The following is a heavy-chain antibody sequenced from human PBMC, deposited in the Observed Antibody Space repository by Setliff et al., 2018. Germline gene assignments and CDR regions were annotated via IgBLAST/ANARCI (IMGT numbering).Heavy chain of an antibody. Sequence: GSLRLSCAVSGFTVSSNYMSWVRQAPGKGLEWVSVIYSGGSTYYTDSVKGRFTISRDNAKNTLYLKMNSLRAEDTAVYYCASGIVVVPAALDVWGKGTTVTVSS. CDR2: IYSGGST. CDR1: GFTVSSNY. V-gene: IGHV3-66*02. CDR3: ASGIVVVPAALDV. D-gene: IGHD2-2*01. J-gene: IGHJ6*04.